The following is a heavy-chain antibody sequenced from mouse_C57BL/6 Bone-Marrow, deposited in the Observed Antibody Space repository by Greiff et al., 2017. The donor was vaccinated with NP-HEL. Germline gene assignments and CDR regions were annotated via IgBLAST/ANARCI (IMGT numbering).Heavy chain of an antibody. CDR3: ARRIDYYGSSYDYYAMDY. V-gene: IGHV1-76*01. D-gene: IGHD1-1*01. J-gene: IGHJ4*01. CDR1: GYTFTDYY. CDR2: IYPGSGNT. Sequence: VQLVESGAELVRPGASVKLSCKASGYTFTDYYINWVKQRPGQGLEWIARIYPGSGNTYYNEKFKGKATLTAEKSSITAYMQLSSLTSEDSAVYFCARRIDYYGSSYDYYAMDYWGQGTSVTVSS.